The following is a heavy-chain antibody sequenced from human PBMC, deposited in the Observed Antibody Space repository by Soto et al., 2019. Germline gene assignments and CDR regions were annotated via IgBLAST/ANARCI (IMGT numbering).Heavy chain of an antibody. CDR2: ISRGGSST. J-gene: IGHJ5*02. CDR3: ARVPEKTGTAWFDP. CDR1: GFTFTLHA. V-gene: IGHV3-23*01. D-gene: IGHD1-7*01. Sequence: EVQLLDSGGGLAHPGESLRLSCEASGFTFTLHAMTWLRQAPGKGLQRVSAISRGGSSTYYADSVRGRFTISRDNSQNTVYLQMNHLRDEDTAVYYCARVPEKTGTAWFDPWGQGTLVTVSS.